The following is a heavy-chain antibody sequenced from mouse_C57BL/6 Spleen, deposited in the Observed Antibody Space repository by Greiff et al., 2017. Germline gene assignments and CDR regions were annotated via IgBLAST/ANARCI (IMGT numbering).Heavy chain of an antibody. CDR2: IDPEDGDT. D-gene: IGHD2-4*01. J-gene: IGHJ4*01. CDR3: TTKQVDDYDGYAMDD. CDR1: GFNIKDYY. V-gene: IGHV14-1*01. Sequence: VQLQQSGAELVRPGASVKLSCTASGFNIKDYYMHWVKQRPEQGLEWIGRIDPEDGDTEYAPKFQGKATMTADTSSNTAYLQLSSLTSEDTAVYYCTTKQVDDYDGYAMDDWGQGTSVTVSS.